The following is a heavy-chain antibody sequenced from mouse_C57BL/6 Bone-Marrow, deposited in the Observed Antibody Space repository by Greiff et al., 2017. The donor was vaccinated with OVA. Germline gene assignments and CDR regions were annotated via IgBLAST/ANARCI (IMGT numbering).Heavy chain of an antibody. CDR2: IYPGGGYT. V-gene: IGHV1-63*01. CDR1: GYTFTNYW. CDR3: ARWNFPYFDY. J-gene: IGHJ2*01. Sequence: QVQLKQSGAELVRPGTSVKMSCKASGYTFTNYWIGWAKQRPGHGLEWIGDIYPGGGYTNYNEKFKGKATLTADKSSSTAYMQFSSLTSEDSAIYYCARWNFPYFDYWGQGTTLTVSS.